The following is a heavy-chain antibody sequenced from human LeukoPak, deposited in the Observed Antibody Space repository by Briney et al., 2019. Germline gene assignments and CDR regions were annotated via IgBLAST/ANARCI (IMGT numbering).Heavy chain of an antibody. V-gene: IGHV4-39*01. Sequence: SETLSLTCTVSGGSISSSSYYWGRIRQPPGKGLEWIGSIYYSGSTYYNPSLKSRVTISVDTSKNQFSLKLSSVTAADTAVYYCARQSRITMVRGVITSFDYWGQGTLVTVSS. CDR2: IYYSGST. CDR1: GGSISSSSYY. CDR3: ARQSRITMVRGVITSFDY. J-gene: IGHJ4*02. D-gene: IGHD3-10*01.